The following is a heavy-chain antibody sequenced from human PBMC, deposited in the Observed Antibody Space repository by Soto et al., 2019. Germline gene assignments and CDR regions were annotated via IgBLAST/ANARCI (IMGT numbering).Heavy chain of an antibody. CDR3: ARGPGTMANIDD. Sequence: SETLSLTCTVSGGSISSGGYYWSWIRQHPGKGLEWIGYIYYSGSTYYNPSLKSRVTISVDTSKNQFSLKLSSVTAADTAVYYWARGPGTMANIDDWGQGTLVTVAS. CDR2: IYYSGST. D-gene: IGHD3-10*01. J-gene: IGHJ4*02. CDR1: GGSISSGGYY. V-gene: IGHV4-31*03.